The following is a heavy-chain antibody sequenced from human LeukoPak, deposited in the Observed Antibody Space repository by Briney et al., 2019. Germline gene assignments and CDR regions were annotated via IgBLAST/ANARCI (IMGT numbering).Heavy chain of an antibody. Sequence: SETLSLTCTVSGGSISSYYWSWIRQPAGKGLEWIGRIYSSGSTNYNPSLKSRVTMSVDTSKNQFSLKLSSVTAADTAVYYCARVRCSGGSCPYYYYYYYMDVWGKGTTVTVSS. CDR2: IYSSGST. D-gene: IGHD2-15*01. V-gene: IGHV4-4*07. CDR1: GGSISSYY. J-gene: IGHJ6*03. CDR3: ARVRCSGGSCPYYYYYYYMDV.